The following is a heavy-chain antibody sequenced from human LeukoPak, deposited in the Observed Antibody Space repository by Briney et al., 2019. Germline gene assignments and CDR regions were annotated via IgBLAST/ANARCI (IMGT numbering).Heavy chain of an antibody. CDR2: TSYDGSQS. V-gene: IGHV3-30*18. D-gene: IGHD2-15*01. J-gene: IGHJ4*02. Sequence: GGSLRLSCTASGYTFINYGMHWVRQAPGQGLEWVAVTSYDGSQSFYSDSVRGRFTISRDDSENTVYLQMTSLTLEDTAVYYCAKDDAGLPDYWGQGTLVIVSS. CDR1: GYTFINYG. CDR3: AKDDAGLPDY.